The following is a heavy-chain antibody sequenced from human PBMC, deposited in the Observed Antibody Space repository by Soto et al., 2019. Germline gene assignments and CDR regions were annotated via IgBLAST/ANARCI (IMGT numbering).Heavy chain of an antibody. CDR2: INQDGSEK. V-gene: IGHV3-7*03. Sequence: EVQLVESGGGLVQPGGSLRLSCVASGFTFNTYWMSWVRQAPGKGLEWVANINQDGSEKYYVDSVKGRFTIFRDNAKNSLFVQMNSLRAEDTAVYYCARDKAYGDSEDYWGQGTLVTVSS. J-gene: IGHJ4*02. CDR1: GFTFNTYW. CDR3: ARDKAYGDSEDY. D-gene: IGHD4-17*01.